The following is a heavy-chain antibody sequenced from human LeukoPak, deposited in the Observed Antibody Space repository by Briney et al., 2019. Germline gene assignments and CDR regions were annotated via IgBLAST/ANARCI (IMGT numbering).Heavy chain of an antibody. CDR3: ARVPTVTFFDY. J-gene: IGHJ4*02. D-gene: IGHD4-17*01. CDR1: GGSFSGYY. V-gene: IGHV4-34*01. CDR2: INHSGST. Sequence: SETLSLTCAVYGGSFSGYYWSWIRQPPGKGLEWIGEINHSGSTNYNPSLKSRVTISVDASKNQFSLKLSSVTAADTAVYYCARVPTVTFFDYWGQGSLVTVSS.